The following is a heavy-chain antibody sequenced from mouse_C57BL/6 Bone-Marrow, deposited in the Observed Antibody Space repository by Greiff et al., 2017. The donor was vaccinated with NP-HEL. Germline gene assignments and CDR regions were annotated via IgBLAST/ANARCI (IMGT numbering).Heavy chain of an antibody. D-gene: IGHD1-1*01. CDR1: GYTFTSYW. Sequence: QVQLQQPGAELVKPGASVKLSCKASGYTFTSYWMHWVKQRPGQGLEWIGMIHPNSGSTNYNEKFKSKATLTVDKSSSTAYMQLSSLTSEDSAVYYCGRIYGSSSWFAYWGQGTLVTVSA. V-gene: IGHV1-64*01. J-gene: IGHJ3*01. CDR3: GRIYGSSSWFAY. CDR2: IHPNSGST.